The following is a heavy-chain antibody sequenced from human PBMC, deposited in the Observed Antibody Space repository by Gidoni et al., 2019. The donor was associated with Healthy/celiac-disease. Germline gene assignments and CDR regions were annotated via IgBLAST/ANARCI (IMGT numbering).Heavy chain of an antibody. CDR2: INHSGST. Sequence: QVQLQQWGAGLVKPSETLSLTCAVYGGSFSGYYWSWIRQPPGKGLEWIGEINHSGSTNYNPSLKSRVTISVDTSKNQFSLKLSSVTAADTAVYYCARAEVVTSLDYWGQGTLVTVSS. D-gene: IGHD2-21*02. V-gene: IGHV4-34*01. CDR3: ARAEVVTSLDY. J-gene: IGHJ4*02. CDR1: GGSFSGYY.